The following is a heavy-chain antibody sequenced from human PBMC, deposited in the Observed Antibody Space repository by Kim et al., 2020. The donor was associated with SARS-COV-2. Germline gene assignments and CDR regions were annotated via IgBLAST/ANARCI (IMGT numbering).Heavy chain of an antibody. J-gene: IGHJ4*02. CDR1: GGSFSGYY. CDR2: IIHSGST. V-gene: IGHV4-34*01. CDR3: ARGGYSGSYPRSNYLDY. Sequence: SETLSLTCAVYGGSFSGYYWSWIRQHPGKGLEWIGEIIHSGSTNYNPSLKSRVTISVDTSKNQFSLRLSSVTAADTAVYYCARGGYSGSYPRSNYLDYWGQGTLVTVAS. D-gene: IGHD1-26*01.